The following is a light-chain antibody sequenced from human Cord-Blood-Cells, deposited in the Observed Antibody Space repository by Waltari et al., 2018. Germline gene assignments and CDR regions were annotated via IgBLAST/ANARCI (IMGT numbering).Light chain of an antibody. J-gene: IGLJ2*01. V-gene: IGLV3-1*01. CDR1: KLGDKY. Sequence: SYELTQPPSVSVSPGQTASITCSGDKLGDKYACWYQQKPGQSPVLVIYQDSKRPSGIHGRFSGSNSGNTATLTIGGTQAMDEADYYCQAWDSSTVVFGGGTKLTVL. CDR3: QAWDSSTVV. CDR2: QDS.